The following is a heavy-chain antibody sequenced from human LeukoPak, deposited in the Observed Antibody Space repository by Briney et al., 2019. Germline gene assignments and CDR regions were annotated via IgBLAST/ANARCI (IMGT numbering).Heavy chain of an antibody. V-gene: IGHV3-30*18. CDR2: ISYDGDK. CDR1: GFIVSSYG. CDR3: AKDLGYNDH. Sequence: GGSLRLSCTASGFIVSSYGMHWVRQAPGKGLEWVAVISYDGDKYYADSVKARFTISRDNSKNTMYLQMNSLRAEDAAVYYCAKDLGYNDHWGQGTLVSVSS. D-gene: IGHD5-18*01. J-gene: IGHJ4*02.